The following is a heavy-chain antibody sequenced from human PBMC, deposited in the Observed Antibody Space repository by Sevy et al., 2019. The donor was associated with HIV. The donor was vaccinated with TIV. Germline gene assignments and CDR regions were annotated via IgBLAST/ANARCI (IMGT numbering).Heavy chain of an antibody. V-gene: IGHV3-7*01. J-gene: IGHJ4*02. CDR2: INEDGRPL. CDR3: ARDRAYSALDY. Sequence: GGSLRLSCVASGFTFSDSWMTWVRQAPGKGLERIAFINEDGRPLGYVESVRGRFTISRENTENSLCLQMNSLRAEDTAVYFCARDRAYSALDYWGQGALVTVSS. D-gene: IGHD5-18*01. CDR1: GFTFSDSW.